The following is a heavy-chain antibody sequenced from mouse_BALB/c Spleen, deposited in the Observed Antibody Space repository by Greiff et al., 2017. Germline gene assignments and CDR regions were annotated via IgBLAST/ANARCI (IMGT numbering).Heavy chain of an antibody. D-gene: IGHD1-1*01. CDR1: GFTFSSFG. CDR2: ISSGSSTI. Sequence: EVKLVESGGGLVQPGGSRKLSCAASGFTFSSFGMHWVRQAPEKGLEWVAYISSGSSTIYYADTVKGRFTISRDNPKNTLFLQMTSLRSEDTAMYYCARVDYGSSSAMDYWGQGTSVTVSS. CDR3: ARVDYGSSSAMDY. V-gene: IGHV5-17*02. J-gene: IGHJ4*01.